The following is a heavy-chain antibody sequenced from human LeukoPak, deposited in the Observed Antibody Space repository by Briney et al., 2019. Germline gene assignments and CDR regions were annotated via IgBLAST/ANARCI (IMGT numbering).Heavy chain of an antibody. CDR1: VFTLSSYA. Sequence: GGSLRLSCAPSVFTLSSYAMSLVRQAPGKGLEWVSAISGSGGSTYYADPVKCWCTISRDNSKNTLYLQTNSLRAEDTAVYYCASRGRAFDIWGQGTMVTVSS. CDR2: ISGSGGST. D-gene: IGHD3-10*01. J-gene: IGHJ3*02. CDR3: ASRGRAFDI. V-gene: IGHV3-23*01.